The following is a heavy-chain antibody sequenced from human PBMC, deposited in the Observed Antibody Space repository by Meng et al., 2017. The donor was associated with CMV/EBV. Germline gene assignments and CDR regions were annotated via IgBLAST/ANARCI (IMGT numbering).Heavy chain of an antibody. V-gene: IGHV1-18*01. CDR2: ISVYNGHT. Sequence: QVQTVASGYEWRKAGASVEVSWQASGYAFTGYGISWVRQAAGTGLEWMGWISVYNGHTYFAQNLQGRVTMTTDTYSSTAYVELRSLRSDDTAIYYCARGVPLGIIYSFDYWGQGTLVTVSS. CDR3: ARGVPLGIIYSFDY. J-gene: IGHJ4*01. D-gene: IGHD2-21*01. CDR1: GYAFTGYG.